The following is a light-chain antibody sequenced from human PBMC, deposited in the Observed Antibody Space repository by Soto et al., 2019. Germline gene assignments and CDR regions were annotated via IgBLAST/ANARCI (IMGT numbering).Light chain of an antibody. CDR3: QQYNNWPPWT. V-gene: IGKV3-15*01. CDR1: QSVSSN. J-gene: IGKJ1*01. CDR2: GAS. Sequence: EIVMTQSPATLSVSPGERATLSCRASQSVSSNLAWYQQKPGQAPRLLIYGASTRATGIPARFSGSGSGTAFPLTISSLQSEDFAVYYCQQYNNWPPWTFGKGTKVEIK.